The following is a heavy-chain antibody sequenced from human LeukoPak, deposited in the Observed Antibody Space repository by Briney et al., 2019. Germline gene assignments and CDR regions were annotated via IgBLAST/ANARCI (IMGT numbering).Heavy chain of an antibody. Sequence: ASVKVSCKASGGTFSSYAISWVRQAPGQGLEWMGRIIPILGIANYAQKFQGRVTITADKSTSTAYMELSSLRSEDTAVYYCARGPLEYYYGGSGYFPDAFDIWGQGTMVTVSS. CDR3: ARGPLEYYYGGSGYFPDAFDI. CDR1: GGTFSSYA. D-gene: IGHD3-22*01. CDR2: IIPILGIA. V-gene: IGHV1-69*04. J-gene: IGHJ3*02.